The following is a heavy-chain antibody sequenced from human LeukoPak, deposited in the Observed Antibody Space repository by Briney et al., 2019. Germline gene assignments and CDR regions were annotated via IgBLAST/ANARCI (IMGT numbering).Heavy chain of an antibody. CDR2: ISSSGSTI. Sequence: PGGSLRLSCAASGFTFSDYYMSWIRQAPGKGLEWVSYISSSGSTIYYADSVKGRFTISRDNAKNSLYLQMNSLRAEDMALYYCAKDYCSSTSCYVDYWGQGTLVTVSS. V-gene: IGHV3-11*01. J-gene: IGHJ4*02. D-gene: IGHD2-2*01. CDR1: GFTFSDYY. CDR3: AKDYCSSTSCYVDY.